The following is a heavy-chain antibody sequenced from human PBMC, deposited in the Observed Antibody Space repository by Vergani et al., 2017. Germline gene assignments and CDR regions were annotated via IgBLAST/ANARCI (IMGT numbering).Heavy chain of an antibody. CDR3: ARSQGDYWYFDL. D-gene: IGHD2-21*01. Sequence: QLQLQESGPGLVRPAETLSLTCTVSKNSIGSRSHYWAWIRQSPGEGLQWLTSIHNRGKTYHNPSLKSRVSVSLDTSKNRFSLNLTSVTATDTAVYYCARSQGDYWYFDLWGPGSLVTVSS. J-gene: IGHJ2*01. CDR1: KNSIGSRSHY. CDR2: IHNRGKT. V-gene: IGHV4-39*02.